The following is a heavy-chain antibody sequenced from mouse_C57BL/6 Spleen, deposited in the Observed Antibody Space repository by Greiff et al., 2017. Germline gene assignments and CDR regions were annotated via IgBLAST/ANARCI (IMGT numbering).Heavy chain of an antibody. V-gene: IGHV5-17*01. CDR1: GFTFSDYG. D-gene: IGHD2-4*01. CDR2: ISSGSSTI. Sequence: EVQRVESGGGLVKPGGSLKLSCAASGFTFSDYGMHWVRQAPEKGLEWVAYISSGSSTIYYADTVKGRFTISRDNAKNTLFLQMTSLRSEDTAMYYCARPYYDYDYGAGYAMDYWGQGTSVTVSS. CDR3: ARPYYDYDYGAGYAMDY. J-gene: IGHJ4*01.